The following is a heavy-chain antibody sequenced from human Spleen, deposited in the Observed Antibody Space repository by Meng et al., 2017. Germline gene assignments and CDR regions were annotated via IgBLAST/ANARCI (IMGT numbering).Heavy chain of an antibody. Sequence: QVQLQQWGAGLLKPSETLSLTCVVSGGSFSDYYWSWTRQSPGKGLEWIGEINHRGNTNYNSFLESRVTISVDTSQNSLSLKLSSVTAADSAVYYCARGPTTMAHDFDYWGQGTLVTVSS. CDR1: GGSFSDYY. J-gene: IGHJ4*02. D-gene: IGHD4-11*01. CDR2: INHRGNT. CDR3: ARGPTTMAHDFDY. V-gene: IGHV4-34*01.